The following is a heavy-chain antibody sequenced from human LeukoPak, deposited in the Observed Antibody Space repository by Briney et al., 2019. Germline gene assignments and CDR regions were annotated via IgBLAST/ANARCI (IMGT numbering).Heavy chain of an antibody. Sequence: SETLSLTCTVSGGSISSYYWSWIRQPPGKGLEWIGYIYYSGSTNYNPSLKSRVTISVDTSKNQFSLKLSSVTAADTAVYYCARHLTEQWLVSPPHYGMDVWGQGTTVTVSS. V-gene: IGHV4-59*08. J-gene: IGHJ6*02. CDR3: ARHLTEQWLVSPPHYGMDV. CDR1: GGSISSYY. CDR2: IYYSGST. D-gene: IGHD6-19*01.